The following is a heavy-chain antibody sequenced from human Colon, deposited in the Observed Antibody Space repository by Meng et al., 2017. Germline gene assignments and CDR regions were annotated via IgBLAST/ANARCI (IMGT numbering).Heavy chain of an antibody. D-gene: IGHD6-13*01. CDR1: GLTFSIYD. V-gene: IGHV3-23*01. J-gene: IGHJ4*02. Sequence: EVQLLELGGCCVQPRGSLRPSCAASGLTFSIYDMSWVRQAPGKGLEGIAVISDSGDRTYYADSVTGRFTISRDNSKNTVYLHMNSLRVDDTAVYYCTRIAKAGTYFEYWGQGTLVTVSS. CDR2: ISDSGDRT. CDR3: TRIAKAGTYFEY.